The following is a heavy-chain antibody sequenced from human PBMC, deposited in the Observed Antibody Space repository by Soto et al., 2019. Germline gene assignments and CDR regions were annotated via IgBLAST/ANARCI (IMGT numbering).Heavy chain of an antibody. J-gene: IGHJ4*02. CDR2: IWYDGDNK. CDR3: AREGVTGHCSASSCFPAH. V-gene: IGHV3-33*01. CDR1: GFSFRNYG. Sequence: GGSLRLSCAPSGFSFRNYGMHWVRQAPGKGLEWVAVIWYDGDNKYYADSVKGRCTISRDNSKNTLYLQMNSLTAEDTAIYYCAREGVTGHCSASSCFPAHWGQGTLVTVSS. D-gene: IGHD2-15*01.